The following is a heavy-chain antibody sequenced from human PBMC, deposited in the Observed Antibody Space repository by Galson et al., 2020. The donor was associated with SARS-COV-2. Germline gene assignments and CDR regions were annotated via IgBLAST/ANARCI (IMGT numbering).Heavy chain of an antibody. J-gene: IGHJ4*02. CDR1: GFTFKNHA. Sequence: GESLKISCAASGFTFKNHAMHWVRQAPGKGLEWVAQIYFDGSNKYYVDSVKGRFTISRDNSENTVYLQMNNLRVEDTAVYYCARDGQSSSGLAFDCWGQGTLVTVSS. D-gene: IGHD6-19*01. CDR2: IYFDGSNK. CDR3: ARDGQSSSGLAFDC. V-gene: IGHV3-33*01.